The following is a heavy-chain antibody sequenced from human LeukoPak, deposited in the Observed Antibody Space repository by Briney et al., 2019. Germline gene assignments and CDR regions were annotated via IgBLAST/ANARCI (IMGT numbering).Heavy chain of an antibody. CDR2: IYYSGST. J-gene: IGHJ4*02. V-gene: IGHV4-59*01. CDR1: GGSISSYY. D-gene: IGHD6-19*01. CDR3: AMIAVAGSTFDY. Sequence: SETLSLTCTVSGGSISSYYWSWIRQPPGKGLEWIGYIYYSGSTNYNPSLKSRVTISVDTSKNQFSLKLSSVTAVDTAVYYCAMIAVAGSTFDYWGQGTLVTVSS.